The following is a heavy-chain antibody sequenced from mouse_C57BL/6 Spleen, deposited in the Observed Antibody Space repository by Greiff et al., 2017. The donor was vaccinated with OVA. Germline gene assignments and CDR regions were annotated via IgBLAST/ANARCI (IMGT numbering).Heavy chain of an antibody. D-gene: IGHD2-3*01. CDR3: ARMEMGLFDY. J-gene: IGHJ2*01. CDR1: GYTFTSYW. CDR2: IDPSDSET. Sequence: QVQLQQSGAELVRPGSSVKLSCKASGYTFTSYWMHLVKQRPIQGLEWIGNIDPSDSETHYTQKFKVKATLTVDKSSSTAYMQLSSLTSEDSAVYYCARMEMGLFDYWGQGTTLTVSS. V-gene: IGHV1-52*01.